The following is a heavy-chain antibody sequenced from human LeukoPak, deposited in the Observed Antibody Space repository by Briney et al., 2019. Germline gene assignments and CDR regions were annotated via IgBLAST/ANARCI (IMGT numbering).Heavy chain of an antibody. Sequence: KPSESLSLTRAVSGYSLRSGYYWGWIRQPPGKGLEWIGSIYHSGSTYRNPSLKSRGTISVDTSKNQFSLKLSSGTAADTAVDYCARHRMATIKSFDYWGQGTLVTVSS. V-gene: IGHV4-38-2*01. J-gene: IGHJ4*02. CDR2: IYHSGST. CDR3: ARHRMATIKSFDY. CDR1: GYSLRSGYY. D-gene: IGHD5-24*01.